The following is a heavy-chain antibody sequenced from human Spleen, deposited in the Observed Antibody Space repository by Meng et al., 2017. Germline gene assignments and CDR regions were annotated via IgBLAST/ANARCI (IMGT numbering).Heavy chain of an antibody. CDR2: INHSGST. D-gene: IGHD4-11*01. CDR3: ARGPTTMAHDFDY. V-gene: IGHV4-34*01. J-gene: IGHJ4*02. CDR1: GGSFSDYY. Sequence: QVRLQWGGAGLLKPSETLCLTGVVSGGSFSDYYWSWIRQPPGKGLEWIGEINHSGSTNYNPSLESRATISVDTSQNNLSLKLSSVTAADSAVYYCARGPTTMAHDFDYWGQGTLVTVSS.